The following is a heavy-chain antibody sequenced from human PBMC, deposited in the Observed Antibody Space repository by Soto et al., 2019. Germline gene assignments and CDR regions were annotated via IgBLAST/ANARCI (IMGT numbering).Heavy chain of an antibody. D-gene: IGHD3-3*01. J-gene: IGHJ5*02. CDR2: IYYSGST. V-gene: IGHV4-39*01. Sequence: QLQLQESGPGLVKPSETLSLTCTVSGGSISSSSYYWGWIRQPPGKGLEWIGSIYYSGSTYYNPSLKSRVTIAVDTSKNQFSLKLSSVTAADTAVYYCASYDFWSGYYDLVGWFDPWGQGTLVTVSS. CDR3: ASYDFWSGYYDLVGWFDP. CDR1: GGSISSSSYY.